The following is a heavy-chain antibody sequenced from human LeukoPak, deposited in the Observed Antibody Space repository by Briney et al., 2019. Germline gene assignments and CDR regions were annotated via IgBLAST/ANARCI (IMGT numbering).Heavy chain of an antibody. CDR2: ISLNTGNT. CDR1: GYTFTSFD. V-gene: IGHV1-18*01. Sequence: ASVKVSCKASGYTFTSFDITWVRQAPGQGLEWMGWISLNTGNTNHAQNLQGRVTMTTDTSTSTAYMELRSLRSDDTAVYYCARGRNFDYWGQGTLVTVSS. J-gene: IGHJ4*02. CDR3: ARGRNFDY.